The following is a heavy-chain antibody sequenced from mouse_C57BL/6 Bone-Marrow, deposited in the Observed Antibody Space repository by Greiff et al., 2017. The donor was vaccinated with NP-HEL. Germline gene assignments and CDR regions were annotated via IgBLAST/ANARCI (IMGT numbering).Heavy chain of an antibody. CDR3: ARGGIWAYDYGLGYAMDY. J-gene: IGHJ4*01. CDR2: INSDGGST. Sequence: EVKLVESGGGLVQPGESLKLSCESNEYEFPSHDMSWVRKTPEKRLELVAAINSDGGSTYYPDTMARRFIISRDNTKKTLYLQMSSLRSEDTALYYCARGGIWAYDYGLGYAMDYWGQGTSVTVSS. V-gene: IGHV5-2*03. CDR1: EYEFPSHD. D-gene: IGHD2-4*01.